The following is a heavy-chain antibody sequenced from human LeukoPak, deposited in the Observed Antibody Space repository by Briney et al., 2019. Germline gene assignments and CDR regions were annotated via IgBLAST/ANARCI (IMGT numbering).Heavy chain of an antibody. Sequence: SETLSLTCSVSGGSISSYYWSWIRQPPGKGLEWIGYIYYSGSTNYNPSLKSRVTISVDTPKNQFSLKLSSVTAADTAVYYCARSAAPTEDYYFDYWGQGTLVTVSS. J-gene: IGHJ4*02. D-gene: IGHD6-13*01. V-gene: IGHV4-59*01. CDR1: GGSISSYY. CDR3: ARSAAPTEDYYFDY. CDR2: IYYSGST.